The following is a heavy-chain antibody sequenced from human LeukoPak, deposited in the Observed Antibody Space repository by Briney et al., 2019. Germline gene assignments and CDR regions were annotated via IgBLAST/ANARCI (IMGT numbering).Heavy chain of an antibody. D-gene: IGHD3-22*01. V-gene: IGHV3-7*01. CDR2: IKEDGSGI. CDR1: GFTFSDYW. J-gene: IGHJ4*02. CDR3: ARGDTRGYYYRFFDY. Sequence: GGSLRLSCVVSGFTFSDYWMSRVRQAPGKGLEWVANIKEDGSGIYYVDSVEGRFTISRDNAKKSLYLQMNSLRAEDTAVYYCARGDTRGYYYRFFDYWGQGTLVTVSS.